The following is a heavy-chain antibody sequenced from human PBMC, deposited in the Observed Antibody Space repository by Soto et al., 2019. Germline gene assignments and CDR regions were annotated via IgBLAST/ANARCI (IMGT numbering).Heavy chain of an antibody. Sequence: PGGSLRLSCAASGFTFSSYSMNWVRQAPGKGLEWISYITSSSTTIFYADSVKGRFTISRDNAKNSLYLQMNSLRDEDTAVYYCARDNGLAGSFDPWGQGTLVTAPQ. D-gene: IGHD6-13*01. CDR2: ITSSSTTI. CDR3: ARDNGLAGSFDP. V-gene: IGHV3-48*02. CDR1: GFTFSSYS. J-gene: IGHJ5*02.